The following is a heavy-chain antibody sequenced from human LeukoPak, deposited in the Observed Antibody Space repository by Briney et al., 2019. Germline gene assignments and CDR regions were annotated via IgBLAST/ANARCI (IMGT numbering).Heavy chain of an antibody. D-gene: IGHD6-19*01. CDR1: GFTFSSYA. CDR2: ISGSGGST. CDR3: AKDGAVAGFRGNFDY. J-gene: IGHJ4*02. V-gene: IGHV3-23*01. Sequence: SGGSLRLSCAASGFTFSSYAMSWVRQAPGKGLEWASAISGSGGSTYYADSVKGRFTISRDNSKNTLYLQMNSLRAEDTAVYYCAKDGAVAGFRGNFDYWGQGTLVTVSS.